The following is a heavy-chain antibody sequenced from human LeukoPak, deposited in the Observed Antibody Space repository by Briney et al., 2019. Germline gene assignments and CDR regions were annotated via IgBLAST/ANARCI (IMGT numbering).Heavy chain of an antibody. CDR1: GYTFTTYG. D-gene: IGHD3-22*01. CDR2: INPNSGGT. J-gene: IGHJ4*02. Sequence: GASVKVSCKASGYTFTTYGISWVRQAPGQGLEWMGWINPNSGGTNYAQKFQGRVTMTRDTSISTAYMELSRLRSDDTAVYYCARVWRNYYDSSGYLVYWGQGTLVTVSS. CDR3: ARVWRNYYDSSGYLVY. V-gene: IGHV1-2*02.